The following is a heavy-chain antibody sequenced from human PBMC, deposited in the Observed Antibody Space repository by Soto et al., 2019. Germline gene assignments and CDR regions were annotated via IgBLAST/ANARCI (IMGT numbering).Heavy chain of an antibody. CDR2: IIPVFGRP. CDR3: AREGSGDNL. J-gene: IGHJ1*01. V-gene: IGHV1-69*01. CDR1: GGSFSSFG. Sequence: QVQLVQSGAELKKPGSSVKVSCKASGGSFSSFGISWVRQAPGQGLEWMGGIIPVFGRPNYAQRFRGRLTITAAESTNTVYLELIDLRSEDTAVYYCAREGSGDNLWGQGTQVTVSS. D-gene: IGHD5-12*01.